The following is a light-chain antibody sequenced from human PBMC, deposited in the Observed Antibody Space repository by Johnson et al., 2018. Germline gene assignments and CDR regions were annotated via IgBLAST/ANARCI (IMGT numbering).Light chain of an antibody. Sequence: QSVLTQPPSVSAAPGQKVTISCSGSSSNIGNNDVSWYQQLPGTAPKLLIHENNKRPSGIPDRFSGSKSGTSATLGITGLQTGDEADYYCGTWDSSLSAGNVFGTGTKVTVL. CDR2: ENN. J-gene: IGLJ1*01. V-gene: IGLV1-51*02. CDR3: GTWDSSLSAGNV. CDR1: SSNIGNND.